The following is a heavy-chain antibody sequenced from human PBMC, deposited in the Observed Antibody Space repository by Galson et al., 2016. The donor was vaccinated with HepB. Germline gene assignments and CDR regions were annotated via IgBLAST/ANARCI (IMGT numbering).Heavy chain of an antibody. Sequence: QSGAEVKKPGESLKISCKGSGYTFSSHWIGWLRQMPEKGLEWMGVIYPGDSDTRYSPSFQGQVNISVDKSISTAYLQWSSLKASDTAIYYCVRQDYDILTGFHSPYNAFDIWGQGTKVTVSS. D-gene: IGHD3-9*01. V-gene: IGHV5-51*01. CDR3: VRQDYDILTGFHSPYNAFDI. CDR1: GYTFSSHW. CDR2: IYPGDSDT. J-gene: IGHJ3*02.